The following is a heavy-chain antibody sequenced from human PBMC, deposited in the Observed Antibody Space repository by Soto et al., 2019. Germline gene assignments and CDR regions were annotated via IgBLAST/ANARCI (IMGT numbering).Heavy chain of an antibody. CDR2: INPNSGGT. CDR3: ARDRWGYCTNGVCYKIAAAGSDYYGMDV. Sequence: ASVKVSCKASGYTFTGYYMHWVRQAPGQGLEWMGWINPNSGGTNYAQKFQGWVTMTRDTSVSTAYMELSRLRSDDTAVYYCARDRWGYCTNGVCYKIAAAGSDYYGMDVWGQGTTVTVSS. J-gene: IGHJ6*02. D-gene: IGHD2-8*01. V-gene: IGHV1-2*04. CDR1: GYTFTGYY.